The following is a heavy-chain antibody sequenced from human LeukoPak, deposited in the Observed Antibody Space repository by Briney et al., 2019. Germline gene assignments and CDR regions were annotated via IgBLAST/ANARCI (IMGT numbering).Heavy chain of an antibody. D-gene: IGHD6-13*01. CDR1: GGSVSVYY. Sequence: PSETLSLTCSVSGGSVSVYYWSWFRQPPGKGLEWIGNVYYTERADYNPSLKSRVTISVDTSKNQFSLKVSSVTAADTAVYYCARGGFFVATSGAWDYYYGMDVWGQGTTVTVSS. J-gene: IGHJ6*02. V-gene: IGHV4-59*02. CDR2: VYYTERA. CDR3: ARGGFFVATSGAWDYYYGMDV.